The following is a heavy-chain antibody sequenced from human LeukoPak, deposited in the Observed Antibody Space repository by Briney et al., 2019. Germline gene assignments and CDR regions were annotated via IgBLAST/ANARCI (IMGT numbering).Heavy chain of an antibody. D-gene: IGHD2-2*01. CDR1: GFTFSSHS. CDR2: ISGSGGST. V-gene: IGHV3-23*01. Sequence: GGSLRLSCAASGFTFSSHSMNWVRQAPGKGLEWVSAISGSGGSTYYADSVKGRFTISRDNSKNTLYLQMNSLRAEDTAVYYCAKGIVVVPAAPKYFDYWGQGTLVTVSS. CDR3: AKGIVVVPAAPKYFDY. J-gene: IGHJ4*02.